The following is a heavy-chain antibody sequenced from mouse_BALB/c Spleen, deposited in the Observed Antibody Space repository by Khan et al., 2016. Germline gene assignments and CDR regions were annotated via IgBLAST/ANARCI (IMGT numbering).Heavy chain of an antibody. V-gene: IGHV1S81*02. CDR2: INPSNGRT. J-gene: IGHJ3*01. CDR1: GYTFTSYW. CDR3: ARCSYDPLAY. Sequence: QVQLKQSGAELVKPGASVKLSCKASGYTFTSYWMHWVKQRPGQGLEWIGAINPSNGRTNYNEKLKSKATLTVDKSSSTAYMQLSSLTSEESADYCGARCSYDPLAYWGQGTLVTVSA. D-gene: IGHD2-3*01.